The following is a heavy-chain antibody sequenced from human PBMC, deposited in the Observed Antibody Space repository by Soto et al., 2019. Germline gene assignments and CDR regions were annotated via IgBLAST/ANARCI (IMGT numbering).Heavy chain of an antibody. V-gene: IGHV4-59*01. CDR3: ARETYGDYVGYFDP. Sequence: SETLSLTCTVSGGSISRYYWSWIRQPPGKGLEWIGYMYNTGSTIYNPSLKSRVTISVDTSKNQFSLRLNSVTAADTAVYYCARETYGDYVGYFDPWGQGALVTVSS. CDR2: MYNTGST. J-gene: IGHJ5*02. D-gene: IGHD4-17*01. CDR1: GGSISRYY.